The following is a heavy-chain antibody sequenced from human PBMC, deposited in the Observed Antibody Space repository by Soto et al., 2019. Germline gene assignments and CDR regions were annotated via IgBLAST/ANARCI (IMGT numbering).Heavy chain of an antibody. V-gene: IGHV1-69*02. CDR1: GGTFTSHT. Sequence: QVHLLQSGAEMKKPGSSVKVSCTAFGGTFTSHTFNWVRQAPGQRLEWMGRIIPILGMASSAHKFQGRLTMIAEKSENTLYMVPSSLRSDEPAMYYCARSYGSGSRAFDYWGQGTLVTVSS. CDR3: ARSYGSGSRAFDY. CDR2: IIPILGMA. J-gene: IGHJ4*02. D-gene: IGHD3-10*01.